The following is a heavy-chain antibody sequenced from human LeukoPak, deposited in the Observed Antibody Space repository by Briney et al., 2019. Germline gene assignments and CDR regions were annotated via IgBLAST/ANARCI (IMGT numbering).Heavy chain of an antibody. D-gene: IGHD3-22*01. V-gene: IGHV1-18*01. J-gene: IGHJ4*02. Sequence: ASVKVSCTASGYTLTAYYIHWVRQAPGQGLEWMGWISAYNGNTYYAQNLQGRVTMTADTSTTTVYMELRSLRSDDTAVYYCARDPPSRNYYDSSGYYLDYWGQGTLVTVSS. CDR2: ISAYNGNT. CDR1: GYTLTAYY. CDR3: ARDPPSRNYYDSSGYYLDY.